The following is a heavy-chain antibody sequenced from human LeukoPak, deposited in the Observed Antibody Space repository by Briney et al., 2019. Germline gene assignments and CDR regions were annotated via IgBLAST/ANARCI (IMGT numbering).Heavy chain of an antibody. CDR3: ARGYSGNYCIDC. J-gene: IGHJ4*02. V-gene: IGHV3-30*03. CDR1: GFTFSSHG. CDR2: ISHDGSDK. D-gene: IGHD1-26*01. Sequence: GGSLRLSCAASGFTFSSHGIHWVRQAPGKGLEWVAVISHDGSDKHFADSVKGRFTISRDNSKNTLYLQMSSLRAEDTAVYYCARGYSGNYCIDCWGQGTLVTVSS.